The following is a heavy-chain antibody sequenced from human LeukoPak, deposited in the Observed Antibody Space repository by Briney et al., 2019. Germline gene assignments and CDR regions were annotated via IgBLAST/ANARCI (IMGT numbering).Heavy chain of an antibody. J-gene: IGHJ6*02. D-gene: IGHD6-13*01. CDR2: ISSSSSTI. Sequence: GGSLRLSCAASGFTFSSYSMNWVRQAPGKGLEWVSYISSSSSTIYYADSVKGRFTISRDNAKNSLYLQMNSLRAEDTAVYYCAREPLQYSSSWYTYYYYGMDVRGQGTTVTVSS. CDR1: GFTFSSYS. V-gene: IGHV3-48*01. CDR3: AREPLQYSSSWYTYYYYGMDV.